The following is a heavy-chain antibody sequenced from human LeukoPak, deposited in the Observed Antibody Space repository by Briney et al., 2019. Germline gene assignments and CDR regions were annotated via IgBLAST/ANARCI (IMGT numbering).Heavy chain of an antibody. CDR3: ARVSSRVIAVAGWDAFDI. CDR1: GGTFSSYA. Sequence: GASVKVSCKASGGTFSSYAISWVRQAPGQGLEWMGGIIPIFGTANYAQKFQGRVTITADESTSTAYMELSSLRSEDTAVYYCARVSSRVIAVAGWDAFDIWGQGTMVTVSS. CDR2: IIPIFGTA. J-gene: IGHJ3*02. V-gene: IGHV1-69*13. D-gene: IGHD6-19*01.